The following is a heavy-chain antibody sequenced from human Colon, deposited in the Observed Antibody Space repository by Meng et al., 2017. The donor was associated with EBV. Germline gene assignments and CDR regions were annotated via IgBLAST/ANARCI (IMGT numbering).Heavy chain of an antibody. J-gene: IGHJ5*02. CDR2: IDHRGNT. Sequence: QVTLPQWGARLSKRSEDRARLCAVYGGYFRDYYWTWTRHPPGKGLEWIGEIDHRGNTKYNPSLKSRVTISLDTSKKQSSLKVSSVTAADSAVYYCARRGPSGNFSPWSQGALVTVSS. CDR1: GGYFRDYY. CDR3: ARRGPSGNFSP. V-gene: IGHV4-34*01. D-gene: IGHD3-10*01.